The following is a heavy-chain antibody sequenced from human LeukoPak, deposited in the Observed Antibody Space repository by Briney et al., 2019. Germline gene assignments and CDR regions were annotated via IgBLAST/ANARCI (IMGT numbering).Heavy chain of an antibody. D-gene: IGHD3-9*01. CDR1: GYTFTGYY. CDR3: ARGQYYDILTGYQNYYYYYYMDV. V-gene: IGHV1-2*02. Sequence: AASVKVSCKASGYTFTGYYMHWVRQAPGQGLEWMGWINPNSGGTNYAQKFQGRVTMTRDTSISTAYMELSRLRSDDTAVYYCARGQYYDILTGYQNYYYYYYMDVWGKGTTVTVSS. CDR2: INPNSGGT. J-gene: IGHJ6*03.